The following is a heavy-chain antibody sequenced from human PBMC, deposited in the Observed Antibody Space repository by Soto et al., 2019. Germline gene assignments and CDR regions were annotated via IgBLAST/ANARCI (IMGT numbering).Heavy chain of an antibody. CDR2: IYYSGST. CDR1: GGSISSYY. CDR3: ARAEVFYYGSGSPYGMDV. J-gene: IGHJ6*02. D-gene: IGHD3-10*01. V-gene: IGHV4-59*01. Sequence: PSETLSLTCTVSGGSISSYYWSWIRQPPGKGLEWIGYIYYSGSTNYNPSLKSRVTISVDTSKNQFSLKLSSVTAADTAVYYCARAEVFYYGSGSPYGMDVWGQGTTVTVSS.